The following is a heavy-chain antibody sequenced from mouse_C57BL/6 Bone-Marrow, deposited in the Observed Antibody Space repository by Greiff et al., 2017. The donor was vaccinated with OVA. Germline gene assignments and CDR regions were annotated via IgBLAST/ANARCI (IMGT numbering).Heavy chain of an antibody. CDR2: SRNKANDYTT. Sequence: EVMLVESGGGLVQSGRSLRLSCATSGFTFSDFYMEWVRQAPGKGLEWIAASRNKANDYTTEYSASVKGRFIVSRDTSQSILYLQMNALRAEDTAIYYCARGGNYYGSSYRYFDVWGTGTTVTVSS. V-gene: IGHV7-1*01. CDR3: ARGGNYYGSSYRYFDV. CDR1: GFTFSDFY. J-gene: IGHJ1*03. D-gene: IGHD1-1*01.